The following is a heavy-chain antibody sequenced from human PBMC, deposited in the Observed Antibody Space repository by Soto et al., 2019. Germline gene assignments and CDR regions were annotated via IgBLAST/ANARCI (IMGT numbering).Heavy chain of an antibody. J-gene: IGHJ4*02. V-gene: IGHV3-30*18. CDR2: ISYDGSNK. CDR3: AKFVTSSGWYDY. Sequence: GGSLRLSCAASGFTFSSYGMHWVRQAPGKGLEWVAVISYDGSNKYYADSVKGRFTISRDNSKNTLYLQMNSLRAEDTAVYYCAKFVTSSGWYDYWGQGTLDTVSS. D-gene: IGHD6-19*01. CDR1: GFTFSSYG.